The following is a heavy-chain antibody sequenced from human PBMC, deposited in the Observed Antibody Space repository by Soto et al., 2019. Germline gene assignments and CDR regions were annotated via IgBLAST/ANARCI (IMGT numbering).Heavy chain of an antibody. CDR3: ARGGQLLSVAFDI. V-gene: IGHV1-3*01. CDR1: GYTFTRYA. J-gene: IGHJ3*02. D-gene: IGHD2-2*01. CDR2: INAGNGIT. Sequence: QVQLVQSGAEVKKPGASVNVSCRASGYTFTRYALHWVRQAPGQRLEWMGWINAGNGITTYSHKFQGRVTITRDKSASTAYMELRSLTSEDTAVYYCARGGQLLSVAFDIWGQGTMVTVSS.